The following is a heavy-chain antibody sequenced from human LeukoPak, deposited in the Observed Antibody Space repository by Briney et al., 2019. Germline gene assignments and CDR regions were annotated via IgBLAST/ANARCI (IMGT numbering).Heavy chain of an antibody. D-gene: IGHD5-12*01. J-gene: IGHJ4*02. V-gene: IGHV3-48*04. CDR1: GFTFSSCS. CDR2: ISGSSSTI. Sequence: PGGSLRLSCAASGFTFSSCSMNWVRQAPGKGLEWVSYISGSSSTIYYADSVKGRFTISRDNAKNSLYLQMNSLRAEDTAVYYCASGYGTLDYWGQGTLVTVSS. CDR3: ASGYGTLDY.